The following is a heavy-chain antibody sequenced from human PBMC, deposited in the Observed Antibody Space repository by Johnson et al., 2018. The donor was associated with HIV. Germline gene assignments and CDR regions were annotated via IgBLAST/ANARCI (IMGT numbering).Heavy chain of an antibody. CDR2: ISFDGTTK. D-gene: IGHD3-22*01. J-gene: IGHJ3*01. CDR3: ARGRVSRKVVDLRGGGVDL. V-gene: IGHV3-30*04. Sequence: QVLLVESGGGVVQPGTSMRLSCVVSGLNFSDYSMHWVRQTPGKGLEWVAVISFDGTTKYYADSVKGRFTISRDNSNNTLYLQMNSLRVEDTARYLGARGRVSRKVVDLRGGGVDLWGQGTKVTVSS. CDR1: GLNFSDYS.